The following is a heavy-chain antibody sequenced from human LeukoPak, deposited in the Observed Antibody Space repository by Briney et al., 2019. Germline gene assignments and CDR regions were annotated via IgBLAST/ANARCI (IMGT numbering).Heavy chain of an antibody. D-gene: IGHD3-3*01. J-gene: IGHJ5*02. CDR1: GFTVSGNY. CDR2: ISGSGGST. CDR3: AKETYDFWSGYYEADNWFDP. Sequence: GGSLRLSCAASGFTVSGNYLTWVRQAPGRGLEWVSAISGSGGSTYHADSVKGRFTISRVNSKNTLYLQMNSLRAEDTAVYYCAKETYDFWSGYYEADNWFDPWGQGTLVTVSS. V-gene: IGHV3-23*01.